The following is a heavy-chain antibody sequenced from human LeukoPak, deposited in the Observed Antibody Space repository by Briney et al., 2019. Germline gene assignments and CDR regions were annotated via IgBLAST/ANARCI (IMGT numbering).Heavy chain of an antibody. V-gene: IGHV3-11*06. J-gene: IGHJ6*02. CDR2: IGSGSSYT. Sequence: GGSLRLSCAASGFTFSVYYMSWIRQAPGKGLEWVSDIGSGSSYTNYADSVKGRFTISRDNAKNSLYLQMNSLRAEDTAVYYCARAPHYSNYGPYYYGMDVWGQGTTVTVSS. D-gene: IGHD4-11*01. CDR3: ARAPHYSNYGPYYYGMDV. CDR1: GFTFSVYY.